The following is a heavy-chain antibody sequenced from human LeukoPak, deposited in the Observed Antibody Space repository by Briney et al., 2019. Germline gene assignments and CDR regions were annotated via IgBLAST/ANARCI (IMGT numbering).Heavy chain of an antibody. V-gene: IGHV4-34*01. Sequence: SQTLSLTCAVYGGSFSGYYWSWIRQPPGKGLEWIGEINHSGSTNYNPSLKSRVTISVDTSKDQFSLKLSSVTAADTAVYYCARGRGFIRPANYYYGMDVWGQGTTVTVSS. J-gene: IGHJ6*02. CDR3: ARGRGFIRPANYYYGMDV. CDR2: INHSGST. D-gene: IGHD3-10*01. CDR1: GGSFSGYY.